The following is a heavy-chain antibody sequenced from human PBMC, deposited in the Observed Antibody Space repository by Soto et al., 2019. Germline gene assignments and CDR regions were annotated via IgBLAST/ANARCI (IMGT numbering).Heavy chain of an antibody. D-gene: IGHD3-3*01. Sequence: GGSLRLSCAASGFNFYNYAMTWVRQALGKGLEWVSGISGDGTRTYYGDSVKGRFTISRDNSKNTVFLQMNSLRAEDTALYYCVKDLRPNRGWFGPWGQGTRVTVPQ. CDR3: VKDLRPNRGWFGP. CDR1: GFNFYNYA. CDR2: ISGDGTRT. J-gene: IGHJ5*02. V-gene: IGHV3-23*01.